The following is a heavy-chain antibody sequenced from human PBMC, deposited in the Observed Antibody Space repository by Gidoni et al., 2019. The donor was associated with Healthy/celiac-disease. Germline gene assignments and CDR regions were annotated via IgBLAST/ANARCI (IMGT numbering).Heavy chain of an antibody. D-gene: IGHD3-10*01. CDR1: GFTVSSNY. Sequence: EVQLVETGGGLIQPGGSLRLSCAASGFTVSSNYMSWVRQAPGKGLEWVSVIYSGGSTYCADSVKGRFTISRDNSKNTLYLQMNSLRAEDTAVYYCASRFTMVRGITFDPWGQGTLVTVSS. CDR3: ASRFTMVRGITFDP. V-gene: IGHV3-53*02. J-gene: IGHJ5*02. CDR2: IYSGGST.